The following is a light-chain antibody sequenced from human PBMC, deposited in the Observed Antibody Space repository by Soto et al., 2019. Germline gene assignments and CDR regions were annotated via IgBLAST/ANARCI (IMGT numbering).Light chain of an antibody. CDR2: WAS. CDR1: RSVLYHSNNQNY. J-gene: IGKJ1*01. CDR3: LRYFAHPLA. V-gene: IGKV4-1*01. Sequence: NCKSHRSVLYHSNNQNYLAWYQQKPGQPPKLIIDWASIRESGVPDRFSGSGSGRDYTISVCSLRIAAEALYRCLRYFAHPLAVGRGTKVDIK.